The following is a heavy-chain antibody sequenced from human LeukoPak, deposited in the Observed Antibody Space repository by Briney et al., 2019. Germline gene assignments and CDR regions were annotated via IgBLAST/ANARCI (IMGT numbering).Heavy chain of an antibody. CDR2: INHSGST. V-gene: IGHV4-34*01. Sequence: PSETLSLTCAVYGGSFSDYYWTWIRQPPGKGLEWIGEINHSGSTNYNPSLKSRVTVSIDTSKNQFSLKLSSVTAADTAVYYCARAPCNWNYRLDYWGQGTLVTVSS. CDR1: GGSFSDYY. CDR3: ARAPCNWNYRLDY. J-gene: IGHJ4*02. D-gene: IGHD1-7*01.